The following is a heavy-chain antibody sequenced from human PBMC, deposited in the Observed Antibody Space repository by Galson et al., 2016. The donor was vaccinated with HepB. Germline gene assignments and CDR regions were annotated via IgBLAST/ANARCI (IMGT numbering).Heavy chain of an antibody. J-gene: IGHJ3*02. Sequence: SLRLSCAAPGFTFSSYAMSWVRQAPGKGLEWVSAISVVDDDTYYADSVKGRFTISRDNSRTTLYLQMNSLRAEDTALYYCAKDIQQWLVRGNDAFDIWGQGTMVTVSS. D-gene: IGHD6-19*01. CDR3: AKDIQQWLVRGNDAFDI. CDR1: GFTFSSYA. CDR2: ISVVDDDT. V-gene: IGHV3-23*01.